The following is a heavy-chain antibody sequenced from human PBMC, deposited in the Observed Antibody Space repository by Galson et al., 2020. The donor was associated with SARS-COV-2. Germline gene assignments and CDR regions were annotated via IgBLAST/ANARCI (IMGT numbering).Heavy chain of an antibody. CDR3: ARHAAYCTGGSCESYFDY. J-gene: IGHJ4*02. V-gene: IGHV4-59*08. CDR1: GGSITNHY. Sequence: SETMSPTCTVSGGSITNHYWSWIRQPPGKGLEWIAFISYSGHTNYSPSLRSRVTISVDTYKNQFSLRLTSVTAADTAVYYCARHAAYCTGGSCESYFDYWGQGTLVSVSS. CDR2: ISYSGHT. D-gene: IGHD2-15*01.